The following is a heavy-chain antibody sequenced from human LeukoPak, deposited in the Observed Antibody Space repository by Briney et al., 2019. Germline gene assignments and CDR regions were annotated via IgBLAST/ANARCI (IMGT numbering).Heavy chain of an antibody. J-gene: IGHJ6*03. CDR3: ARDPDSSSWTYYYYYMDV. V-gene: IGHV1-18*01. CDR1: GYTFTSHD. Sequence: ASVKVSCKASGYTFTSHDINWVRQAPGQGLEWMGWVSAYNGNANYAHNLQGRVTMTTDTSTSTAYVELRGLRSDDTAVYYCARDPDSSSWTYYYYYMDVWGKGTTVTISS. D-gene: IGHD6-13*01. CDR2: VSAYNGNA.